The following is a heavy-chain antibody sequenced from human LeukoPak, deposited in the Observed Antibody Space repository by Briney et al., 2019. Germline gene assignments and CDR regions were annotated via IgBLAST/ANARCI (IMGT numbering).Heavy chain of an antibody. CDR2: ISAYNGNT. V-gene: IGHV1-18*01. D-gene: IGHD2-21*02. Sequence: GASVKVSCKASGYTFTSYGISWVRQAPGQGLERMGWISAYNGNTNYAQKLQGRVTMTTDTSTSTAYMELRSLRSDDTAVYYCARDRRSSVTAIPGYWGQGTLVTVSS. CDR3: ARDRRSSVTAIPGY. CDR1: GYTFTSYG. J-gene: IGHJ4*02.